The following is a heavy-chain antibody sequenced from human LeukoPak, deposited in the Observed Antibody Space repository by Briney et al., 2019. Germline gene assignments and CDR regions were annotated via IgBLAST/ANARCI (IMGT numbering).Heavy chain of an antibody. J-gene: IGHJ4*02. CDR2: ITDSGDGT. V-gene: IGHV3-23*01. D-gene: IGHD2-15*01. Sequence: GGSLRLSCAASGFTFSSSAMSWVRQAPGKGLQWVSSITDSGDGTYYADSVKGRFTISRDDSKNTLYLQMNSLRAEDTAVYYCAKDSPVATRWGQGTLVTVSS. CDR3: AKDSPVATR. CDR1: GFTFSSSA.